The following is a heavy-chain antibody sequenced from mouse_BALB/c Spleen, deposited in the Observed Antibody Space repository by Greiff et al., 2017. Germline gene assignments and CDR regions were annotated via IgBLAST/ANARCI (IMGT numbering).Heavy chain of an antibody. CDR3: ARNDGYYAFDY. Sequence: QVQLQQSGAELVRPGTSVKVSCKASGYAFTNYLIEWVKQRPGQGLEWIGVINPGSGGTNYNEKFKGKATLTADKSSNTAYMQLSSLTSEDSAVYFCARNDGYYAFDYWGQGTTLTVSS. CDR2: INPGSGGT. CDR1: GYAFTNYL. D-gene: IGHD2-3*01. J-gene: IGHJ2*01. V-gene: IGHV1-54*02.